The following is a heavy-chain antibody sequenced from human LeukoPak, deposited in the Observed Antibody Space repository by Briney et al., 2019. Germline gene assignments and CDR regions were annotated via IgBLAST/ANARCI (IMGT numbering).Heavy chain of an antibody. V-gene: IGHV3-21*01. CDR2: ISSSSSYI. Sequence: PGGALRLSRAASLFTLSSYSMNWVRQAPPKGLEWVSSISSSSSYIYDGDSVKGRFTISRDNAKNSLYLQMNSLRAEDTAVYYCARGGFSDDSSGYYGYWGQGTLVTVSS. J-gene: IGHJ4*02. D-gene: IGHD3-22*01. CDR1: LFTLSSYS. CDR3: ARGGFSDDSSGYYGY.